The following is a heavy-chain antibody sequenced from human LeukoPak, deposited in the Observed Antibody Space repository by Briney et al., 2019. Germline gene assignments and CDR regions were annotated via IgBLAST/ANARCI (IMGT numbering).Heavy chain of an antibody. J-gene: IGHJ4*02. D-gene: IGHD3-9*01. V-gene: IGHV1-18*01. CDR1: GYTFSSYA. Sequence: RASVKVSCKPSGYTFSSYAISWVRQAPGQGLEWMGWISAYNGKTNYAQKLQGRVSMTTDTSTSTAYMELRSLRSDDTAVYYCARQTPPLRYFVWLSGPQRGVFDYWGQGTLVTVSS. CDR3: ARQTPPLRYFVWLSGPQRGVFDY. CDR2: ISAYNGKT.